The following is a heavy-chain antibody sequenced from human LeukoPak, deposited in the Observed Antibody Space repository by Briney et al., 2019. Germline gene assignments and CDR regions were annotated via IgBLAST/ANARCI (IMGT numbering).Heavy chain of an antibody. J-gene: IGHJ4*02. CDR1: GFSVSNYY. D-gene: IGHD3-22*01. Sequence: GGSLRLSCEASGFSVSNYYMVWVRQPPGKGLECISYIPNDDSVINYADSVRGRLSVSRDSAKNSLSLQLNSLRAEDTAVYYCAREQWFRWEYWGQGILVTVSS. CDR2: IPNDDSVI. V-gene: IGHV3-11*01. CDR3: AREQWFRWEY.